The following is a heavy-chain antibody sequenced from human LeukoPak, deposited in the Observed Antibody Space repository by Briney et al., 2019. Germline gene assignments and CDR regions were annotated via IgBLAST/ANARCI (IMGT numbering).Heavy chain of an antibody. J-gene: IGHJ4*02. Sequence: QTGGSLRLSCAASGFTFSDHYIDWVRQAPEKGLEGVGFITNKAFGGTAEYAASVKGRFTISRDDSRSIAYLQMDNLRAEDTGVYYCTRDEYGVGSNFFDYWGQGTLVTVST. V-gene: IGHV3-71*01. CDR3: TRDEYGVGSNFFDY. D-gene: IGHD2-8*01. CDR1: GFTFSDHY. CDR2: ITNKAFGGTA.